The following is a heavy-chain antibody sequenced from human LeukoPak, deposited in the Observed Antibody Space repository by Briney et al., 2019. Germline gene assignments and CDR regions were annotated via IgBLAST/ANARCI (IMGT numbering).Heavy chain of an antibody. CDR2: IKSKTDGGTT. J-gene: IGHJ4*02. D-gene: IGHD3-3*01. CDR3: TTERYYDFWSGYSWNFDY. CDR1: GFTFSNAW. Sequence: PGGSLRLSCAASGFTFSNAWMSWVRQAPGTGLEWVGRIKSKTDGGTTDYAAPVKGRFTISRDDSKNTLYLQMNSLKTEDTAVYYCTTERYYDFWSGYSWNFDYWGQGTLVTVSS. V-gene: IGHV3-15*01.